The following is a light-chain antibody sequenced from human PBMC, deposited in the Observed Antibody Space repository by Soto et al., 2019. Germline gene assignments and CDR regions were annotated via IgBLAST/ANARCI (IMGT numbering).Light chain of an antibody. CDR2: AAS. CDR1: QTISTY. J-gene: IGKJ1*01. CDR3: RQSYSTVWT. Sequence: DIQMTQSPSSLSASVGDRVTITCRASQTISTYLNWYQQKTGKAPKLLIYAASHLQSWVPPRFSGSGSGTDFTLTINSLQPEDFATYFCRQSYSTVWTFGQGTRVEVK. V-gene: IGKV1-39*01.